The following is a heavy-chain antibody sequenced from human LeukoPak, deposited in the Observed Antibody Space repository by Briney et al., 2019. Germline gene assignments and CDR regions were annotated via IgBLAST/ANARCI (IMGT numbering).Heavy chain of an antibody. CDR2: INPNSGGT. V-gene: IGHV1-2*02. CDR1: GYTFTGYY. J-gene: IGHJ4*02. CDR3: ARTLPSIPFDY. Sequence: ASVKVSCKASGYTFTGYYMHWARQTPGQGLEWMGWINPNSGGTNYAQKFQGRVTMTRDTSISTAYMELSRLRSDDTAVYYCARTLPSIPFDYWGQGTLVTVSS. D-gene: IGHD2-21*01.